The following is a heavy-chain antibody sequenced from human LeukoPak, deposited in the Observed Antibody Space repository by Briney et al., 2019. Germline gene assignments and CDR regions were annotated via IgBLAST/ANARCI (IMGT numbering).Heavy chain of an antibody. CDR3: ARDLGSGWYYFDY. D-gene: IGHD6-19*01. J-gene: IGHJ4*02. CDR2: IIPIFGTA. V-gene: IGHV1-69*13. Sequence: SVKVPCKASGGTFSSYAISWVRQAPGQGLEWMRGIIPIFGTANYAQKFQGRVTITADESTSTAYMELSSLRSEDTAVYYCARDLGSGWYYFDYWGQGTLVTVSS. CDR1: GGTFSSYA.